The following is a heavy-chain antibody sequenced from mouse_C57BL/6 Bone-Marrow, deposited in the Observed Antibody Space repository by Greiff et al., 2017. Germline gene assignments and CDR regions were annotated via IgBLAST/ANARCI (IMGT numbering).Heavy chain of an antibody. D-gene: IGHD2-4*01. CDR1: GYSFTDYN. J-gene: IGHJ3*01. CDR3: ARSYDYDRRFAY. Sequence: VHVKQSGPELVKPGASVKISCKASGYSFTDYNMNWVKQSNGKSLEWIGVINPNYGTTSYNQKFKGKATLTVDQSSSTAYMQLNSLTSEDSAVYYCARSYDYDRRFAYWGQGTLVTVSA. CDR2: INPNYGTT. V-gene: IGHV1-39*01.